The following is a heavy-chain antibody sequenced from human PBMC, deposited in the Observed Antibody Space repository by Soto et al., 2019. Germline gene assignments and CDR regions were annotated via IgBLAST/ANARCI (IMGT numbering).Heavy chain of an antibody. Sequence: SETLSLTCTISGGSISNYYWTWIRQTLGKGLEWIGYVYYSGNTNHNPSLKGRVSISVDMSKNQFSLELSSVTAADTAVYYCARPGSSSWGWFDPWGQGTLVTVSS. CDR2: VYYSGNT. V-gene: IGHV4-59*08. CDR1: GGSISNYY. J-gene: IGHJ5*02. D-gene: IGHD6-13*01. CDR3: ARPGSSSWGWFDP.